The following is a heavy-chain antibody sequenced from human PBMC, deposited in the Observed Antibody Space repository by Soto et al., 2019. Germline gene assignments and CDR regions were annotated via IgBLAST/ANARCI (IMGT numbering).Heavy chain of an antibody. CDR2: IIPIFGTA. CDR3: ARVYSGPRWYFDL. CDR1: GGTFSSYA. J-gene: IGHJ2*01. V-gene: IGHV1-69*12. D-gene: IGHD5-12*01. Sequence: QVQLVQSGAEVKKPGSSVKVSCKASGGTFSSYAISWVRQAPGQGLEWMGGIIPIFGTANYAQKFQGRVTITADESPSTAYMELSNLRSEDTALYYCARVYSGPRWYFDLWGRGTLVTVSS.